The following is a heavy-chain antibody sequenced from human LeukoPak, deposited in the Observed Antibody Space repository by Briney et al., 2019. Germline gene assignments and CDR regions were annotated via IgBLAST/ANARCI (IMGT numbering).Heavy chain of an antibody. V-gene: IGHV3-64*01. CDR3: ARGRGYYDSSGYDNWFDP. CDR1: GFTFSSYA. J-gene: IGHJ5*02. Sequence: GGSLRLSCAASGFTFSSYAMHWVRQAPGKGLEYVSAISSNGGSTYYANSVKGRFTISRDNAKNSLYLQMNSLRAEDTAVYYCARGRGYYDSSGYDNWFDPWGQGTLVTVSS. D-gene: IGHD3-22*01. CDR2: ISSNGGST.